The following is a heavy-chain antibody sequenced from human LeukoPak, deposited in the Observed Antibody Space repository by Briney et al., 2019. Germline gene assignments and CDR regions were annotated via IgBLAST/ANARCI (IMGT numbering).Heavy chain of an antibody. CDR1: GGTFSSYA. CDR2: IIPIFGTT. Sequence: ASVKVSCKASGGTFSSYAISWVRQAPGQGLEWMGRIIPIFGTTNYAQKFQGRVTITTDESTSTAYMELSSLRSEDTAVYYCARQHDYGALSLDYWGQGTLVTV. CDR3: ARQHDYGALSLDY. V-gene: IGHV1-69*05. J-gene: IGHJ4*02. D-gene: IGHD4-17*01.